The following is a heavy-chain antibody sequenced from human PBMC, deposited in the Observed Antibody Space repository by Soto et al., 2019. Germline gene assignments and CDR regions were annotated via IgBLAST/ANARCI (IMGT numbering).Heavy chain of an antibody. CDR2: ISGSGGST. Sequence: VQLLASGGGLVQPGGSLRLSCAASGFTFSSYAMSWVRQAPGKGLGWVSAISGSGGSTYYADSVKGRFTISRDNSKNTLYLQMNSLRAEDTAVYYCAKSNDYSKLSHLQHWGQGTLVTVSS. CDR3: AKSNDYSKLSHLQH. CDR1: GFTFSSYA. V-gene: IGHV3-23*01. J-gene: IGHJ1*01. D-gene: IGHD4-4*01.